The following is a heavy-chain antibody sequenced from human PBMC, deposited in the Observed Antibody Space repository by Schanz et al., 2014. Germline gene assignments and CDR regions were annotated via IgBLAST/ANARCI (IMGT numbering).Heavy chain of an antibody. CDR3: ARDMTSMGESGFYYYGMDV. CDR1: GFTFSSYG. J-gene: IGHJ6*02. Sequence: VQLLESGGGLVQPGESLRLSCAASGFTFSSYGMHWVRQAPGKGLEWVAIIWYDGSNKYYAESVKGRFTISRDNPKNTLYLQMNSLRAEDTAVYYCARDMTSMGESGFYYYGMDVWGQGTTATVSS. V-gene: IGHV3-33*01. CDR2: IWYDGSNK. D-gene: IGHD1-26*01.